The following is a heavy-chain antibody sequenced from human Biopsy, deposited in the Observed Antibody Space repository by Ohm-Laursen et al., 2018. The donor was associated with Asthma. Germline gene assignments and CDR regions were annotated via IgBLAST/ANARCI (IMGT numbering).Heavy chain of an antibody. CDR3: ARDMNRDGWYFDY. CDR1: GFSFSEFV. D-gene: IGHD5-24*01. V-gene: IGHV3-30*03. J-gene: IGHJ4*02. Sequence: SLRLSCAASGFSFSEFVMHWVRQAPGKGLEWVAVISYDGSTKYYADSVKGRFTISRDNSKNTLYLQMNSLRGDNTAVYYCARDMNRDGWYFDYWGQGTLVTVSS. CDR2: ISYDGSTK.